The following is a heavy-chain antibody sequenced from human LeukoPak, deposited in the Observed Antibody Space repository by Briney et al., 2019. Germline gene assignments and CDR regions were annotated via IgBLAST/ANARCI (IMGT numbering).Heavy chain of an antibody. J-gene: IGHJ4*02. CDR1: GFNFGDYS. Sequence: GGSLRLSCAASGFNFGDYSMHWVRQAPGKGLEWVSLISGDGDNTYYIDSVRGRFTISRDNSRNSLYLQMNSLRAEDTAVYYCARAGYSGYVYLFDYWGQGTLVTVSS. V-gene: IGHV3-43*02. CDR3: ARAGYSGYVYLFDY. D-gene: IGHD5-12*01. CDR2: ISGDGDNT.